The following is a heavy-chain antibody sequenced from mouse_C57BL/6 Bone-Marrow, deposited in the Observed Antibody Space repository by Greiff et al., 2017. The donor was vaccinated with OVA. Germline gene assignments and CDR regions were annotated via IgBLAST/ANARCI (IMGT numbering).Heavy chain of an antibody. CDR2: LSNGGGST. CDR3: ARHGDYYGSFYAMDY. D-gene: IGHD1-1*01. Sequence: EVQVVESGGGLVQPGGSLKLSCAASGFTFSDYYMYWVRQTPEKRLEWVAYLSNGGGSTYYPDTVKGRFTISRDNAKNTLYLQMSRLKSEDTAMYYCARHGDYYGSFYAMDYWGQGTSVTVSS. J-gene: IGHJ4*01. CDR1: GFTFSDYY. V-gene: IGHV5-12*01.